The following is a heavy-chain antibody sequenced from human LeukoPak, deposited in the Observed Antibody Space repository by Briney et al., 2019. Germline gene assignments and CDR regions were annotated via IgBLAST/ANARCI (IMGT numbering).Heavy chain of an antibody. Sequence: GGSLRLSCAASGFTLSRYWMTWVRQAPGKGLEWVANIKEDGSEKYYVDSVNGRFTISRDNAENSLYLQMNSLRVEGTAVYYCARYYYVDSGYSEDAFDVWGQGTMVTVSS. CDR2: IKEDGSEK. V-gene: IGHV3-7*01. CDR3: ARYYYVDSGYSEDAFDV. D-gene: IGHD3-22*01. J-gene: IGHJ3*01. CDR1: GFTLSRYW.